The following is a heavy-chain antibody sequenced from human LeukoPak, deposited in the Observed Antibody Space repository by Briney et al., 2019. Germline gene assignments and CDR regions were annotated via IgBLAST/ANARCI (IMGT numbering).Heavy chain of an antibody. J-gene: IGHJ4*02. CDR3: ARSVQQCETNFDY. V-gene: IGHV1-2*02. CDR2: INPNNGGT. D-gene: IGHD5/OR15-5a*01. Sequence: ASLKVSCESSGYIFTGYYIHWVRQAPGQGLEWMGWINPNNGGTDYAQRFRGGVTMTRDTSITTAYMELSRLTSDDTAVYYCARSVQQCETNFDYWGQGTLVTVSS. CDR1: GYIFTGYY.